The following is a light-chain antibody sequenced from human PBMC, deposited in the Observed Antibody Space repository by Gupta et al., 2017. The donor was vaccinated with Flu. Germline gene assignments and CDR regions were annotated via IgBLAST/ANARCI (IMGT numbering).Light chain of an antibody. CDR1: QSLLHSNGYNY. Sequence: IVMTQSPPSFPVTPGEPAPISCRSSQSLLHSNGYNYLDWYLQKPGQSPQLLIYLGSNRASGVPDRFSGSGSGTDFTLKISRVEAEDVGVYYCMQALQTPFTFGQGTRLEIK. J-gene: IGKJ5*01. V-gene: IGKV2-28*01. CDR2: LGS. CDR3: MQALQTPFT.